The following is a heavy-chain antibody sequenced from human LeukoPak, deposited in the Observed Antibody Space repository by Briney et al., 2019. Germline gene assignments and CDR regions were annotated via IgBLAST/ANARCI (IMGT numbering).Heavy chain of an antibody. J-gene: IGHJ4*02. D-gene: IGHD3-3*01. Sequence: GGSLRLSCAASGFXFNSYAISWVRQGSGKGLEWVSTISGSGANAYYADSVKGRFTISRDNSKSTLYLQMNSLRAEDTAVYYCAKDNYHFADWGQGTLVTVSS. CDR3: AKDNYHFAD. CDR1: GFXFNSYA. CDR2: ISGSGANA. V-gene: IGHV3-23*01.